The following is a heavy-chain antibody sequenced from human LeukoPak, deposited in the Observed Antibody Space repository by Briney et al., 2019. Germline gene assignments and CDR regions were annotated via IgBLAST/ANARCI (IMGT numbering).Heavy chain of an antibody. CDR3: ARGAPYYDFWSGDAFDI. J-gene: IGHJ3*02. Sequence: SETLSLTCAVYGGSFNGYYWSWIRQPPGKGLEWIGEINHSGSTNYNPSLKSRVTMSVDTSKNQFSLKLSSVTAADTAVYYCARGAPYYDFWSGDAFDIWAKGQWSPSLQ. V-gene: IGHV4-34*01. D-gene: IGHD3-3*01. CDR2: INHSGST. CDR1: GGSFNGYY.